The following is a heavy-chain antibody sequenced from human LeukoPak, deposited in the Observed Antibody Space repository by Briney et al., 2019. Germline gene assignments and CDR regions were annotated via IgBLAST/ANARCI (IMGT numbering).Heavy chain of an antibody. Sequence: PGGSLRLSCAASGFTFSSYVMHWVRQAPGKGLEWVAIISYDGSNKYYADSVKGRFTISRDNSKNTLYLQMNSLRAEDTAVYYCARDQAGTSHFDYWGQGTLVTVSS. CDR3: ARDQAGTSHFDY. CDR1: GFTFSSYV. V-gene: IGHV3-30*04. D-gene: IGHD1-1*01. J-gene: IGHJ4*02. CDR2: ISYDGSNK.